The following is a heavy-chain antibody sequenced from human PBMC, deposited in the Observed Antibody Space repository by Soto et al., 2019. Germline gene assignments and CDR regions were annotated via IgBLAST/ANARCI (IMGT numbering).Heavy chain of an antibody. D-gene: IGHD3-9*01. CDR3: ASKIVTPGYHYYDY. Sequence: GAPLRLSCAASVFSFSSCEMSWFRQARGNGLEWVSYISGSGTSTQYSDSVKGRFTISRDNAKNSLHLQMNSLGAEDTAVYYCASKIVTPGYHYYDYWGQGTLVTVSS. V-gene: IGHV3-48*03. CDR1: VFSFSSCE. J-gene: IGHJ4*02. CDR2: ISGSGTST.